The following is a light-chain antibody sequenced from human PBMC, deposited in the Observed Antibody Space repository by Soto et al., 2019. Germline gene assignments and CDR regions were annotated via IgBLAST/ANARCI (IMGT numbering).Light chain of an antibody. CDR1: SSNIGNNY. Sequence: QSVLTQSPSVSAAPGQKVTISCSGSSSNIGNNYVSWYQQHPGKAPQFIIYEVSHRPSGVSHRFSGSKSGNTASLTISGLQTDDEADYYCSSYTTSSTLVFGGGTKVTVL. CDR2: EVS. J-gene: IGLJ3*02. V-gene: IGLV2-14*01. CDR3: SSYTTSSTLV.